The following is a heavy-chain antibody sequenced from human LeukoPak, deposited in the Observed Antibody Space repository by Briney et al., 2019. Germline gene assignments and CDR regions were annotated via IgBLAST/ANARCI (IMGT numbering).Heavy chain of an antibody. D-gene: IGHD6-13*01. CDR3: RAAADLNDY. CDR1: GFTFSGSA. CDR2: IRSKADSYTT. V-gene: IGHV3-73*01. Sequence: GGSLKLSCSASGFTFSGSAMHWVRQASGKGLEWLGRIRSKADSYTTAYAASVKGRFIVSRDDSKNTAYLQMNSLKTEDTAVYYCRAAADLNDYWGQGTLVTVSS. J-gene: IGHJ4*02.